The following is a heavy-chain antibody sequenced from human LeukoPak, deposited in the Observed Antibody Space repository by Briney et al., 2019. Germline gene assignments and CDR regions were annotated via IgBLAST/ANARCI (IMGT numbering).Heavy chain of an antibody. CDR1: GGSFSGYY. J-gene: IGHJ4*02. D-gene: IGHD6-19*01. V-gene: IGHV4-34*01. CDR3: AREQWLDY. Sequence: PSETLSLTCAVYGGSFSGYYWSWIRQPPGKGLEWIGEINHGGSTNYNPSLKSRVTISVDTSKNQFSLKLSSVTAADTAVYYCAREQWLDYWGQGTLVTVSS. CDR2: INHGGST.